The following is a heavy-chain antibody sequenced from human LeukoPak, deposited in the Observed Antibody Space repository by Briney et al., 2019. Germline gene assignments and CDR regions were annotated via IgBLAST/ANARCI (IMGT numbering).Heavy chain of an antibody. CDR2: ISYDGSNK. Sequence: GRSLRLSCAASGFTFSSYAMHWVRQAPGKGLEWVAVISYDGSNKYYADSVKGRFTISRDNSKNTLYLQMNSLRAEDTAVYYCARAGCSSTSCNVRGNWFDPWGQGTLVTVSS. CDR3: ARAGCSSTSCNVRGNWFDP. D-gene: IGHD2-2*01. CDR1: GFTFSSYA. V-gene: IGHV3-30*04. J-gene: IGHJ5*02.